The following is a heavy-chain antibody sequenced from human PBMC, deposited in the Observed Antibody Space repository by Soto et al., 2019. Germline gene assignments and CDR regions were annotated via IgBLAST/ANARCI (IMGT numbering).Heavy chain of an antibody. CDR1: GFSLTTSGVG. D-gene: IGHD3-3*01. J-gene: IGHJ4*02. Sequence: QITLNESGPTQVNPRQTLTLTCTFSGFSLTTSGVGVGWIRQSPGKAPEWLALIYWDDDKRYSPSLKSRLTITNYASKYQVVLTMADLDPTDTATYYCAHRVLRTVFGFVTTTAIYFDFWGQGTPVALSS. V-gene: IGHV2-5*02. CDR3: AHRVLRTVFGFVTTTAIYFDF. CDR2: IYWDDDK.